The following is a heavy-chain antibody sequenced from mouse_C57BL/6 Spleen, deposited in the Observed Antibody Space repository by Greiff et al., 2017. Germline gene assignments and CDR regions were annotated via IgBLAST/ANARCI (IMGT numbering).Heavy chain of an antibody. D-gene: IGHD1-1*01. CDR3: ARPGLRGSFDY. CDR1: GYAFSSYW. CDR2: IYPGDGDT. J-gene: IGHJ2*01. Sequence: QVQLQQSGAELVKPGASVKISCKASGYAFSSYWMNWVKQRPGKGLEWIGQIYPGDGDTNYNGKFKGKATLTADKSSSTAYMQLSSLTSEDSAVYFSARPGLRGSFDYWGQGTTLTVSS. V-gene: IGHV1-80*01.